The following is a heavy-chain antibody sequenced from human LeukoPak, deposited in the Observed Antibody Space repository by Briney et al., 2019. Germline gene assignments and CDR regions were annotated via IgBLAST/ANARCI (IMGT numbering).Heavy chain of an antibody. D-gene: IGHD2-21*01. V-gene: IGHV4-34*01. Sequence: PSETLSLTCAVSGVSVSDYYWSWIRQSPEKGLEWIGEVSPGGYPTYNPSLRSRVIISEDTSENQLSLNVTSVTAADTALYYCARIRCGRGQARCYNHWAQGSLVTVSS. CDR3: ARIRCGRGQARCYNH. CDR1: GVSVSDYY. CDR2: VSPGGYP. J-gene: IGHJ5*02.